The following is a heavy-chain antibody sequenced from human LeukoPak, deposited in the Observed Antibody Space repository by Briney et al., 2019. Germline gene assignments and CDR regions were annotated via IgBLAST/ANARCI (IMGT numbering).Heavy chain of an antibody. D-gene: IGHD2-21*02. V-gene: IGHV3-30*18. J-gene: IGHJ4*02. Sequence: GGSLRLSCAASGFTFSSYGMHWVRQAPGKGLEWVEVISYDGSNKYYADSVKGRFTISRDNSKNTLYLQMNSLRAEDTAVYYCAKEAQTEYYFDYWGQGTLVTVSS. CDR1: GFTFSSYG. CDR3: AKEAQTEYYFDY. CDR2: ISYDGSNK.